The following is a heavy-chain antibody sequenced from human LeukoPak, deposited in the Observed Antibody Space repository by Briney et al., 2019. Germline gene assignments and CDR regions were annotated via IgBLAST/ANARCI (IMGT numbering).Heavy chain of an antibody. Sequence: RASEKVSCKASGYTFTGYYMHWVRQAPGQGLQWMGWINPNGGDTNYAQKFQGRVTMTRDTSISTAYMELSRLRSDDTAVYYCARDKQLDWAHYYYMDVWGKGTTVTVSS. CDR2: INPNGGDT. V-gene: IGHV1-2*02. D-gene: IGHD1-1*01. J-gene: IGHJ6*03. CDR3: ARDKQLDWAHYYYMDV. CDR1: GYTFTGYY.